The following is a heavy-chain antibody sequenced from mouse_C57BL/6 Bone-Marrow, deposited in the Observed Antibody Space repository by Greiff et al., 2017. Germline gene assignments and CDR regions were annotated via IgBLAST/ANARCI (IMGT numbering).Heavy chain of an antibody. CDR1: GYTFTSYD. J-gene: IGHJ2*01. Sequence: VKVVESGPELVKPGASVKLSCKASGYTFTSYDINWVKQRPGQGLEWIGWIYPRDGSTKYNEKFKGKATLTVDTSSSTAYMELHSLTSEDSAVYFCARSGSDPLFDYWGQGTTLTVSS. CDR3: ARSGSDPLFDY. CDR2: IYPRDGST. D-gene: IGHD6-1*01. V-gene: IGHV1-85*01.